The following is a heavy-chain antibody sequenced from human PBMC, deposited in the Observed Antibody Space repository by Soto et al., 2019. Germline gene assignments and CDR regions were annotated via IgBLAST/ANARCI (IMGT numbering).Heavy chain of an antibody. CDR2: INPNSGGT. J-gene: IGHJ5*02. V-gene: IGHV1-2*04. D-gene: IGHD6-19*01. CDR1: GYTFTGYY. CDR3: ARHMMWEQWLVRGSGWFDP. Sequence: ASVKVSCKASGYTFTGYYMHWVRQAPGQGLEWMGWINPNSGGTNYAQKFQGWVTMTRDTSISTAYMELSRLRSDDTAVYYCARHMMWEQWLVRGSGWFDPWGQGTLVTVSS.